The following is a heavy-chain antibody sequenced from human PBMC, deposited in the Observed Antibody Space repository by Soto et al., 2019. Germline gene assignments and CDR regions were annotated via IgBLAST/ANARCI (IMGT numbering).Heavy chain of an antibody. CDR1: GGSISSGGYY. J-gene: IGHJ5*02. CDR2: IYYSGST. CDR3: ARGDFWSGYYTNWFDP. Sequence: SETLSLTCTVSGGSISSGGYYWSWIRQHPGKGLEWIGYIYYSGSTYYNPSLKSRVTISVDTSKNQFSLKLSSVTAADTAVYYCARGDFWSGYYTNWFDPWGQGTLVTVSS. V-gene: IGHV4-31*03. D-gene: IGHD3-3*01.